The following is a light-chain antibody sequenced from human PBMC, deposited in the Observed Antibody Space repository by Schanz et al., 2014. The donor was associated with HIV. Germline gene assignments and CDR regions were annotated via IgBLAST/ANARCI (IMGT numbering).Light chain of an antibody. V-gene: IGLV1-51*01. CDR2: DND. CDR1: STNIGSNH. Sequence: QSVLTQPPSVSAAPGQKVTISCSGSSTNIGSNHVSWYQQFPGTAPKLLIYDNDRRPSGIPDRISGSKTGTSATLAINGLQTGDEADYYCATWHSSLREVVFGGGTKLTVL. J-gene: IGLJ2*01. CDR3: ATWHSSLREVV.